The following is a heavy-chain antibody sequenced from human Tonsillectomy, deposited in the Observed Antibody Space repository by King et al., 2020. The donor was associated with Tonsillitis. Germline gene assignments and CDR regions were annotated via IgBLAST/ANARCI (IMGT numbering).Heavy chain of an antibody. Sequence: VQLVESGGGVVQPGGSQRLSCAASGFTFSNYGIHWVRQAPGKGLEGVAVIRHDGSKKYYGDSVKGRFTIYRDNPKNTLYLELNRLRVEDTAVYYCVNEGLNYGDYVYYWGQRTLVTVPS. CDR3: VNEGLNYGDYVYY. CDR1: GFTFSNYG. CDR2: IRHDGSKK. J-gene: IGHJ4*02. D-gene: IGHD4-17*01. V-gene: IGHV3-30*02.